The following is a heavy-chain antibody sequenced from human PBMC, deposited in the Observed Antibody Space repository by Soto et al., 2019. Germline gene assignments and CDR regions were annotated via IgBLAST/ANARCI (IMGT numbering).Heavy chain of an antibody. V-gene: IGHV1-69*08. J-gene: IGHJ4*02. CDR1: GSTFSNHI. CDR2: INPILDIT. Sequence: QVQLVQSGAEVKKPGSSVKVSCKASGSTFSNHIITWVRQAPGQGLEWMGRINPILDITNYAQKFQGRVTITAXKXTXTXXMEVSSLSSEDTAVYYCARDSPIGSTFSGHDDIDSWGQGTLVTVSS. CDR3: ARDSPIGSTFSGHDDIDS. D-gene: IGHD5-12*01.